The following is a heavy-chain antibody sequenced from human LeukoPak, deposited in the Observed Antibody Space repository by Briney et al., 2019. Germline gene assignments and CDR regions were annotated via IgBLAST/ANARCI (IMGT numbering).Heavy chain of an antibody. V-gene: IGHV1-69*01. CDR1: GGTFSSYA. Sequence: RASVKVSCKASGGTFSSYAISWVRQAPGQGLEWMGGIIPIFGTANYAQKFQGRVTITADESTSTAYMGLSSLRSEDTAVYYCARLEITTVTTSDYWGQGTLVTVSS. CDR2: IIPIFGTA. CDR3: ARLEITTVTTSDY. D-gene: IGHD4-17*01. J-gene: IGHJ4*02.